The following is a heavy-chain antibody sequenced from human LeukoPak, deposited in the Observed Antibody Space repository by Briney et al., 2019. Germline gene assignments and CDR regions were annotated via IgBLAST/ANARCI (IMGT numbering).Heavy chain of an antibody. Sequence: PETLSLTCAVYGGSFSGYYWSWIRQPPGKGLEWIGEINHSGSTNYNPSLKSRVTISVDTSKNQFSLKLSSVTAADTAVYYCAGGSGEYYFDYWGQGTLVTVSS. J-gene: IGHJ4*02. V-gene: IGHV4-34*01. CDR1: GGSFSGYY. D-gene: IGHD3-10*01. CDR2: INHSGST. CDR3: AGGSGEYYFDY.